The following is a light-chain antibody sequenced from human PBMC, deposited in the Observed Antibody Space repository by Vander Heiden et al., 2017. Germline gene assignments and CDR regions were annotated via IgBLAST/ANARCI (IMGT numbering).Light chain of an antibody. CDR3: QQYYSHPGT. V-gene: IGKV4-1*01. CDR2: WAS. CDR1: QSVLYISNNNSY. J-gene: IGKJ1*01. Sequence: DIVMTQSPDSLAVSLGESATINCKSSQSVLYISNNNSYLAWYQKKPGQPPKLLIYWASTRESGVPDRFSGSGSGTDFTLTISSLQAEDVAVYYCQQYYSHPGTFGQGTKVEIK.